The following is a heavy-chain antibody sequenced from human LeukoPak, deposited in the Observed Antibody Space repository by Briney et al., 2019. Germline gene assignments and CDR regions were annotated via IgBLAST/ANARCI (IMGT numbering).Heavy chain of an antibody. CDR3: ARLRSLDQ. V-gene: IGHV3-7*01. CDR1: GFTFSSYA. D-gene: IGHD5-24*01. Sequence: GGSLRLSCVDSGFTFSSYAMSWVRQAPGKGLEWVAHIKEDDSEIYYVGSVKGRFTISRDNAKNSLYLQMSSLRVEDTAVYYCARLRSLDQWGQGTLVTVSS. CDR2: IKEDDSEI. J-gene: IGHJ4*02.